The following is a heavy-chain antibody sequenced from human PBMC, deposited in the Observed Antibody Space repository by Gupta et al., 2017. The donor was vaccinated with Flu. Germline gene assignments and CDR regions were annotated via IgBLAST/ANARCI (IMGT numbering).Heavy chain of an antibody. CDR2: ISGSGDST. D-gene: IGHD6-19*01. CDR1: GFTFSSYA. V-gene: IGHV3-23*01. CDR3: AKDWAVAGYLDY. J-gene: IGHJ4*02. Sequence: EVQLLESGGGLVQPGGSLRLSCAASGFTFSSYAMSWVRQAPGKGLEWVSAISGSGDSTYYADSVKGRFTISRDNSKNTLYLQMNSLRAEDTAVDYCAKDWAVAGYLDYWGQGTLVTVSS.